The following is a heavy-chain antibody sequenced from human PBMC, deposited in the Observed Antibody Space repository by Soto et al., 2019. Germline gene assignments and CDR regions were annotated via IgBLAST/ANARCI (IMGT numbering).Heavy chain of an antibody. J-gene: IGHJ5*02. D-gene: IGHD3-3*01. V-gene: IGHV3-74*01. CDR2: IKSDGSST. CDR3: ASSPWSCDVDDH. CDR1: GFTFSSYW. Sequence: EVHLVESWGVLVQPGGSLRLSCAASGFTFSSYWMHWVRQVPGKGLVWVSRIKSDGSSTNYADSVEGRFTISSDNDKNALYLQMNSLRAEDTAVYFCASSPWSCDVDDHWGQGTLVTVSS.